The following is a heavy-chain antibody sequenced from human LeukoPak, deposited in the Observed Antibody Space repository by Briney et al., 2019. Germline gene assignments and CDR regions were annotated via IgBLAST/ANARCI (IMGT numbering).Heavy chain of an antibody. CDR3: ARVLRGSFAYFDY. D-gene: IGHD3-3*01. V-gene: IGHV4-59*02. CDR2: IFHNGHT. J-gene: IGHJ4*02. Sequence: SETLSLTCAVSGGSVSSAYWSWIRQPPGKGLEWIGDIFHNGHTNYNPSLKSRVSMSVDTAKNQFSLQLTSVTAADTAVYYCARVLRGSFAYFDYWGQGTLVTVSS. CDR1: GGSVSSAY.